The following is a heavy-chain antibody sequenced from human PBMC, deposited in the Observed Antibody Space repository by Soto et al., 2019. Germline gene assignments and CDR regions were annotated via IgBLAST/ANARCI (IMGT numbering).Heavy chain of an antibody. CDR3: ATPSEGLDTAMLKGLAH. CDR2: IIPLFGTP. CDR1: GGTFSNTA. J-gene: IGHJ4*02. Sequence: QVLLVQSGAEVKKPGSSVKVSCKASGGTFSNTAFIWVRQAPGQGLEWMGGIIPLFGTPNYAQKFQGRLMISADESASEAYLELNTLTSEATAVYYCATPSEGLDTAMLKGLAHWGQGTLLTVSS. D-gene: IGHD5-18*01. V-gene: IGHV1-69*01.